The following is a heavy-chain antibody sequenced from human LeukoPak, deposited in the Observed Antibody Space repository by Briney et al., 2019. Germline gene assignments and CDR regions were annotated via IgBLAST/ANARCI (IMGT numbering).Heavy chain of an antibody. V-gene: IGHV4-30-2*01. CDR2: IYHSGST. D-gene: IGHD4-17*01. Sequence: SETLSLTCTVSGGSISSGGYSWSWIRQPPGKGLEWIGYIYHSGSTYYNPSLKSRVTISVDRSKNQFSLKLSSVTAADTAVYYCARASDDYYGYYNWFDPWGQGTLVTVSS. CDR3: ARASDDYYGYYNWFDP. CDR1: GGSISSGGYS. J-gene: IGHJ5*02.